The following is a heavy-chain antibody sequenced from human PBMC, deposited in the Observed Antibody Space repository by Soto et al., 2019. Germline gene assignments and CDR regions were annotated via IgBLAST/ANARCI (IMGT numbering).Heavy chain of an antibody. V-gene: IGHV4-59*01. D-gene: IGHD3-10*01. CDR1: GGSINDFY. Sequence: SETLSLTCTVSGGSINDFYWSWIRQPPGKGLEWIGYIYYSGSTDYNPSLKGRATISVDTSKNQFSLKLRSVTAADTAVYYCARRRFGVRGVTTMDVWGPGTTVTVSS. CDR3: ARRRFGVRGVTTMDV. J-gene: IGHJ6*02. CDR2: IYYSGST.